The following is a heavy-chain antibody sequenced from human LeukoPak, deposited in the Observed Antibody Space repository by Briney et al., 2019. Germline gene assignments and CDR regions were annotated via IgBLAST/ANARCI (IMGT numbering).Heavy chain of an antibody. Sequence: GASVKVSCKASGHTFTGYYMHWVRQAPGQGLEWMGWINANSGDTNYAQKFQGRVTMTRDTSISTAYMELSSLRSEDTAVYYCARGSYYYDSSGYYTLKNFDYWGQGTLVTVSS. V-gene: IGHV1-2*02. CDR2: INANSGDT. D-gene: IGHD3-22*01. J-gene: IGHJ4*02. CDR3: ARGSYYYDSSGYYTLKNFDY. CDR1: GHTFTGYY.